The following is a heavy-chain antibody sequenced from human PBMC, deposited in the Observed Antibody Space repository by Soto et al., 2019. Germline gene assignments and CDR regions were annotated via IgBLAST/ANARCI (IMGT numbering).Heavy chain of an antibody. CDR2: IDPSDSYT. CDR3: ARDIVVVVAASDSSNNWFDP. V-gene: IGHV5-10-1*01. CDR1: GNSFTSYW. D-gene: IGHD2-15*01. Sequence: GESLKISCKGSGNSFTSYWISWVRQMPGKGLEWMGRIDPSDSYTNYSPSFQGHVTISADKSISTAYLQWSSLKAWDTAMYYCARDIVVVVAASDSSNNWFDPWGQGTMVTVSS. J-gene: IGHJ5*02.